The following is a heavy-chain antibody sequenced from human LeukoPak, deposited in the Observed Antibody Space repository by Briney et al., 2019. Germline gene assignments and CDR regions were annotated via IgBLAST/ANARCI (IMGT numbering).Heavy chain of an antibody. CDR1: GGSISSNSYY. J-gene: IGHJ4*02. V-gene: IGHV4-39*07. D-gene: IGHD4-17*01. CDR2: IYHSGST. CDR3: ARIRDDYGDYRVDY. Sequence: SETLSLTSTVSGGSISSNSYYWGWIRQPPGKGLEWIGSIYHSGSTYYNPSLKSRVTISVDTSKNQFSLKLSSVTAADTAVYYCARIRDDYGDYRVDYWGQGTLVTVSS.